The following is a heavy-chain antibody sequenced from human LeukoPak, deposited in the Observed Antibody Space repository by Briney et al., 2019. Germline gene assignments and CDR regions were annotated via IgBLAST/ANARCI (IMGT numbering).Heavy chain of an antibody. CDR1: GGSISSYY. Sequence: SETLSLTCTVSGGSISSYYWSWIRQPPGKGLEWIGYIYSSGSTNYNPSLKSRVTISVDTSKNQFSLKLSSVTAADTAVYYCASTMVRGAEVDWFDPWGQGTLVTVSS. CDR3: ASTMVRGAEVDWFDP. D-gene: IGHD3-10*01. V-gene: IGHV4-59*01. CDR2: IYSSGST. J-gene: IGHJ5*02.